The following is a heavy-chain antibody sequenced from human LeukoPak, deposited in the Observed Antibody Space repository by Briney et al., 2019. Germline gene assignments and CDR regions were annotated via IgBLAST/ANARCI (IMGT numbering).Heavy chain of an antibody. J-gene: IGHJ4*02. D-gene: IGHD3-10*01. CDR2: ISGSGDST. CDR3: TKWSGFGDD. CDR1: GFTFNSNS. V-gene: IGHV3-23*01. Sequence: PGGSLRLSCAASGFTFNSNSMTWVRQTPGKGLEWVSGISGSGDSTFYADSVKGRFTISRDNSRNTLYLQMSSLRPEDTAVYYCTKWSGFGDDWGQGTLVTVSS.